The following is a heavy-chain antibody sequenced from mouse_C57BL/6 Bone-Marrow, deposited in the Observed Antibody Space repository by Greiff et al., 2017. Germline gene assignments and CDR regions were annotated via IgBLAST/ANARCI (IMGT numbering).Heavy chain of an antibody. CDR2: IYPRDGST. Sequence: LVESDAELVKPGASVKISCKVSGYTFTDHTIHWMKQRPEQGLEWIGYIYPRDGSTKYNEKFKGKATLTADKSSSTAYMQLNSLTSEDSAVXFCARNYGSKDYYAMDYWGQGTSVTVSS. V-gene: IGHV1-78*01. CDR3: ARNYGSKDYYAMDY. D-gene: IGHD1-1*01. J-gene: IGHJ4*01. CDR1: GYTFTDHT.